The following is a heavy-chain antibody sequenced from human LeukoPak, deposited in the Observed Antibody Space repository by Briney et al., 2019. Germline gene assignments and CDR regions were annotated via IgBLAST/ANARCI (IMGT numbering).Heavy chain of an antibody. D-gene: IGHD4-17*01. Sequence: PSETLSLTCAVYGGSFSGYYWSWIRQPPGKGLEWIGEINHSGSTNYNPSLRGRVTISLDTSKNRFSLRLTSVTATDAATYFCARDEDGDPIDSWGQGTLVTVSS. CDR2: INHSGST. CDR1: GGSFSGYY. CDR3: ARDEDGDPIDS. J-gene: IGHJ4*02. V-gene: IGHV4-34*01.